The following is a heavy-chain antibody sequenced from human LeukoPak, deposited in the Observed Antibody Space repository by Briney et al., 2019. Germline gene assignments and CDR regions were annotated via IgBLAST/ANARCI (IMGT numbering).Heavy chain of an antibody. V-gene: IGHV1-2*02. CDR3: ARGPPLRFLEWYPVSLPTRFDP. D-gene: IGHD3-3*01. CDR2: INPNSGGT. CDR1: GYTFTGYY. J-gene: IGHJ5*02. Sequence: ASVKVSCKASGYTFTGYYMHWVRQAPGQGLEWMGWINPNSGGTNYAQKFQGRVTMTTDTSTSTAYMELRSLRSDDTAVYYCARGPPLRFLEWYPVSLPTRFDPWGQGTLVTVSS.